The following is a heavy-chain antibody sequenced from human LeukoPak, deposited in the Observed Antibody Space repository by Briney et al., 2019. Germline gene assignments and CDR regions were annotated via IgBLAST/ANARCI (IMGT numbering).Heavy chain of an antibody. Sequence: SETLSLTCTVSGYSISSGYYWGWIRQPPGEGLEWIGSIYHSGSTYYNPSLKSRVTISVDTSKNQFSLKLSSVTAADTAVYYCARGGYYYGSGSYAGHYMDVWGKGTTVTVSS. CDR2: IYHSGST. V-gene: IGHV4-38-2*02. D-gene: IGHD3-10*01. CDR3: ARGGYYYGSGSYAGHYMDV. J-gene: IGHJ6*03. CDR1: GYSISSGYY.